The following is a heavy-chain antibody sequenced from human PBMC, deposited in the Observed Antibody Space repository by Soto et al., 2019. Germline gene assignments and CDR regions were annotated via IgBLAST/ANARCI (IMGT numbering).Heavy chain of an antibody. CDR3: ARLGAALISLSSYYYGMDV. CDR2: ISSSSSAI. J-gene: IGHJ6*02. CDR1: GFTFRSYT. Sequence: PGGSLSLSCAASGFTFRSYTLNWVRQAPGKGLEWVSSISSSSSAIYNAAPVKGRVTVSIDNAKNSLYLQMNSLRAEDTAVYYCARLGAALISLSSYYYGMDVWGQGTTVTVSS. D-gene: IGHD3-3*01. V-gene: IGHV3-21*01.